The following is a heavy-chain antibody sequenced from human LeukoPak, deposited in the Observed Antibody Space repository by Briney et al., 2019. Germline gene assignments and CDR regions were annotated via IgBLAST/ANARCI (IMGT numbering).Heavy chain of an antibody. CDR3: ARAEGYGGELDS. CDR1: GFTFSTYA. CDR2: IPYDGSNK. Sequence: GGSLRLSCAASGFTFSTYAMHWVRQAPGKGLEWVAVIPYDGSNKYYADSVKGRFTISRENSKNRLYLQMNSLRAEDTAVYYCARAEGYGGELDSWGQGTLVTVSS. V-gene: IGHV3-30*04. J-gene: IGHJ4*02. D-gene: IGHD4-23*01.